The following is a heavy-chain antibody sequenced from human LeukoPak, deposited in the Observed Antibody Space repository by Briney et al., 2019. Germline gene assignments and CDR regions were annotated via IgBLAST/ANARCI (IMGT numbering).Heavy chain of an antibody. CDR1: GGSIRSSSYY. V-gene: IGHV4-39*01. CDR3: ARRRGPSYYLSNIFDY. CDR2: IYHSGGT. Sequence: SETLSLTCTVSGGSIRSSSYYWGWIRQPPGKGLEWIGTIYHSGGTYYNPLLKSRVTISVDTSKNQFSLKLTSVTAADTAVYYCARRRGPSYYLSNIFDYWGQGTLVTVSS. J-gene: IGHJ4*02. D-gene: IGHD3-22*01.